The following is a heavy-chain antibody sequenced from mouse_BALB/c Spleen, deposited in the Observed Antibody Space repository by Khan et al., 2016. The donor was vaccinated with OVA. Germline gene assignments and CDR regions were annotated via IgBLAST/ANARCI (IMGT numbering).Heavy chain of an antibody. Sequence: VQLKQSGPGLVKPSQSLSLTCTVTGYSITSEFAWNWIRQFPGNKLEWMGYISYSGNTRYNPSLKSLISFNRDTSRNQFFLQLNSVTTEDTATYYCARKDYYDYDPFPYWGQGTLVTVSA. D-gene: IGHD2-4*01. V-gene: IGHV3-2*02. CDR1: GYSITSEFA. CDR2: ISYSGNT. CDR3: ARKDYYDYDPFPY. J-gene: IGHJ3*01.